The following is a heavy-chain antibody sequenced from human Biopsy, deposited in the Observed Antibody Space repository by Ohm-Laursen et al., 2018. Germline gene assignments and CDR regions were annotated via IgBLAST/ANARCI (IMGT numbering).Heavy chain of an antibody. J-gene: IGHJ4*02. CDR3: ARLSTLFGVADFTDD. CDR1: GASVRSHF. D-gene: IGHD3-3*01. CDR2: ISNSGTT. Sequence: TLSLTCILSGASVRSHFLTWIRQPPGKGLQWIGSISNSGTTKSSPSLKSRLNISLHKSKNQLPLKLTSAAAADTAVYYCARLSTLFGVADFTDDWGQGTLVTVSS. V-gene: IGHV4-59*08.